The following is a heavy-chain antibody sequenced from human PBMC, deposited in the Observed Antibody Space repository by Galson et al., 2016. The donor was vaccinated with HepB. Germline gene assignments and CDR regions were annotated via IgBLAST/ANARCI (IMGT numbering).Heavy chain of an antibody. CDR3: ARSYYYGSGSVGDFDI. CDR1: GFTFGDHY. V-gene: IGHV3-72*01. J-gene: IGHJ3*02. CDR2: SRNKARSYTT. D-gene: IGHD3-10*01. Sequence: SLRLSCAASGFTFGDHYMEWVRQAPGKGLEWVARSRNKARSYTTDYAASVKGRFAISRDDSKKSVYLQMNSLKTEDTAVYYCARSYYYGSGSVGDFDIWGRGTMVTVSS.